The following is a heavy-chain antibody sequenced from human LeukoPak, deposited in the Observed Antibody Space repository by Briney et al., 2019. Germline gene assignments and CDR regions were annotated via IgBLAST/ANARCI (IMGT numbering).Heavy chain of an antibody. J-gene: IGHJ4*02. V-gene: IGHV3-20*04. CDR1: RFTFDDYG. D-gene: IGHD5-24*01. Sequence: GGSLRLSCAASRFTFDDYGMSWVRHAPGKGLEWVSGINWNGGSTGYADSVKGRFTISRDNAKNSLYLQMNSLRAEDTALYYCARVYDGYNQNFDYWGQGTLVTVSS. CDR2: INWNGGST. CDR3: ARVYDGYNQNFDY.